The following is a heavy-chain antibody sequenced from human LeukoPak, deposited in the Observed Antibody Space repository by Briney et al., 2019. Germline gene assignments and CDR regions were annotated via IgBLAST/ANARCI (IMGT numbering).Heavy chain of an antibody. V-gene: IGHV6-1*01. J-gene: IGHJ5*02. CDR2: TYYRSKWYN. CDR1: GDSVSSNSTA. D-gene: IGHD6-13*01. Sequence: SQTLSLTCAISGDSVSSNSTAWNWIRQSPSRGLEWLGRTYYRSKWYNDYAVSVKSRITINPDTSKNQFSLQLNSVTPEDTAVYYCARDLGSSSWTPYNWFDPWGQGTLVTVSS. CDR3: ARDLGSSSWTPYNWFDP.